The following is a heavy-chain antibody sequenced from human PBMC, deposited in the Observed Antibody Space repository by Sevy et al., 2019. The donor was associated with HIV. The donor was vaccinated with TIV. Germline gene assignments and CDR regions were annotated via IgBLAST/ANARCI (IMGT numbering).Heavy chain of an antibody. D-gene: IGHD6-13*01. V-gene: IGHV3-7*01. Sequence: GGSLRLSCAASGFTLNSYWMSWVRQAPGKGLEWVANIKQDGSVKYYVDSVKGRFTISRDNARNLVYLQTSSLAAEDTALYCCVRGTAAEASLWGQGTLVTVSS. CDR2: IKQDGSVK. CDR1: GFTLNSYW. CDR3: VRGTAAEASL. J-gene: IGHJ4*02.